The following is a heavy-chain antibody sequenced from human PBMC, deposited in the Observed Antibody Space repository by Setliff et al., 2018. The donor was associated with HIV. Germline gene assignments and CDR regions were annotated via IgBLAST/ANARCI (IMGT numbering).Heavy chain of an antibody. CDR1: GFTFSSYE. D-gene: IGHD2-15*01. J-gene: IGHJ2*01. Sequence: GGSLRLSCAASGFTFSSYEMNWVRQAPGKGLEWVSYISSSGGSTYYADNVEGRFIISRDNSQNTLYLQMNSLTAEDTAIYYCASNFRSGYWYFDLWGRGTLVTVSS. V-gene: IGHV3-48*03. CDR3: ASNFRSGYWYFDL. CDR2: ISSSGGST.